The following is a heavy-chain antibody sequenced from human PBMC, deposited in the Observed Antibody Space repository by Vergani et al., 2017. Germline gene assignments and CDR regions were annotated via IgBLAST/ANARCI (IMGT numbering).Heavy chain of an antibody. D-gene: IGHD2-2*02. CDR1: GYSFTSYW. CDR2: IYPGDSDT. Sequence: EVQLVQSGAEVKKPGESLKISCKASGYSFTSYWIGWVRQRPGKGLEGMGIIYPGDSDTRYSPSFQGQVIISADKSISTAYLQWSSLKAADTAMYYCARRGREYCSSSSCYIIDYWGQGTLVTVSS. J-gene: IGHJ4*02. V-gene: IGHV5-51*03. CDR3: ARRGREYCSSSSCYIIDY.